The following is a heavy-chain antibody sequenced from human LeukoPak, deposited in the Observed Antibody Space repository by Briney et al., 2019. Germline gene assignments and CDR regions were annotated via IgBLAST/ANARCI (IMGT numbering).Heavy chain of an antibody. CDR2: IRGSGGNT. J-gene: IGHJ4*02. CDR3: ARVDWEHLDY. CDR1: GFTFSYYA. Sequence: GGSLRLSCAASGFTFSYYAMAWVRRAPGRGLEWDATIRGSGGNTYYADGGKGRFTVSKDSPQNTLYLQMNSLRAEDTAVYYCARVDWEHLDYWGLGPLVTVSS. D-gene: IGHD1-26*01. V-gene: IGHV3-23*01.